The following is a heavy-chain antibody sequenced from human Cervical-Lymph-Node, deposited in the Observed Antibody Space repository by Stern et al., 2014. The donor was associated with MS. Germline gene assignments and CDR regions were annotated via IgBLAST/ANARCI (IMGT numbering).Heavy chain of an antibody. Sequence: VQLVQSGAEVKKPGASVRVSCKASGYPFNTYAIYWVRQVPRQGLEWMGWINAAPGSTKYSQKFQGRVTITRDTSASTTYMDLSSLRSEDTAVYYCATVTSLPTKYFYNGMDVWGQGTTVIVSS. CDR2: INAAPGST. J-gene: IGHJ6*02. CDR3: ATVTSLPTKYFYNGMDV. D-gene: IGHD4-17*01. V-gene: IGHV1-3*01. CDR1: GYPFNTYA.